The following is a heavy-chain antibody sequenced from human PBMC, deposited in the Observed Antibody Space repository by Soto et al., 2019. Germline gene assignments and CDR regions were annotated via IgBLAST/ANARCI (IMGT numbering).Heavy chain of an antibody. CDR2: INPNSGGT. J-gene: IGHJ5*02. Sequence: ASVKVPCKASGYTFTGYYMHWVRQAPGQGLVWMGWINPNSGGTNYAQKFQGWVTMTRDTSISTAYMELSRLRSDDTAVYYCARMRSACSSTSCDSGWFDPWGQGTLVTVSS. V-gene: IGHV1-2*04. CDR1: GYTFTGYY. CDR3: ARMRSACSSTSCDSGWFDP. D-gene: IGHD2-2*01.